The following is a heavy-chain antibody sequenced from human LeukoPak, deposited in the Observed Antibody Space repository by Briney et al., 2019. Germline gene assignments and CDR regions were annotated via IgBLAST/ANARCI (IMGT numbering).Heavy chain of an antibody. CDR2: IIPIFDTA. J-gene: IGHJ4*02. V-gene: IGHV1-69*13. Sequence: SVKVSCKASGGTFSSFAISWVRQAPGQGLEWMGGIIPIFDTANYAQKFQGRVTITADESTTTAYMELSSLRSEDTAVYYCAREGRPSSYGDYGTDFDYWGQGTLVTVSS. CDR3: AREGRPSSYGDYGTDFDY. D-gene: IGHD4-17*01. CDR1: GGTFSSFA.